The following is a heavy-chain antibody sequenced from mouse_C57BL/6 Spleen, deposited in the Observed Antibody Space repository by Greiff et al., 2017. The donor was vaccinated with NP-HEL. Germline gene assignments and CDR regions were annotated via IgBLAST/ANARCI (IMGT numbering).Heavy chain of an antibody. CDR3: ARGGLLPFYV. V-gene: IGHV1-80*01. Sequence: LQESGASVKISCKASGYAFSSYWMNWVKQRPGKGLEWLGQIYPGDGDTNYNGKFKGKATLTADKSSSTAYMQLSSLTSEDSAVYFCARGGLLPFYVWGTGTTVTVSS. D-gene: IGHD2-3*01. CDR2: IYPGDGDT. J-gene: IGHJ1*03. CDR1: GYAFSSYW.